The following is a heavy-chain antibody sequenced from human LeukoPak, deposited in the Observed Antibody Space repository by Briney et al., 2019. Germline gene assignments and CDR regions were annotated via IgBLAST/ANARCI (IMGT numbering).Heavy chain of an antibody. D-gene: IGHD3-10*01. V-gene: IGHV3-23*01. Sequence: GGSLRLSCVASGFTFNNHAMSWVRQAPGKGLQWVSGISSSGGSTYYADSVKGRFTISRDNSKNTLSLQMNSLRAEDTAVYYCAKETASNFGGAVDYWGQGTRVTVSS. CDR2: ISSSGGST. CDR1: GFTFNNHA. CDR3: AKETASNFGGAVDY. J-gene: IGHJ4*02.